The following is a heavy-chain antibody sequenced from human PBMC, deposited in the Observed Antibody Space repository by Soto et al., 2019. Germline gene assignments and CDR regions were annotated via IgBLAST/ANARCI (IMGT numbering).Heavy chain of an antibody. D-gene: IGHD3-22*01. J-gene: IGHJ6*02. V-gene: IGHV3-30*18. Sequence: GGSLRLSCAASGFTFSSYGMHWVRQAPGKGLEWVAVISYDGSNKYYADSVKGRFTISRDNSKNTLYLQMNSLRTEDTAVYYCAKDQGTVIVAAHALDVWGQGTTVTVSS. CDR1: GFTFSSYG. CDR2: ISYDGSNK. CDR3: AKDQGTVIVAAHALDV.